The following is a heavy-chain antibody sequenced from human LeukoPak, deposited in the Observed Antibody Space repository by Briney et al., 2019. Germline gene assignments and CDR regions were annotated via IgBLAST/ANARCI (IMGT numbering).Heavy chain of an antibody. D-gene: IGHD2-21*01. J-gene: IGHJ4*02. V-gene: IGHV4-61*02. Sequence: SETLSLTCTVTGGSISSGSYYWSWIRQPAGKGLEWIGRIYTSGSTNYNPSLKSRVTISVDTSKNQFSLKLSSVTAADTAVYYCARAYCGGDCYTDYWGQGTLVTVSS. CDR3: ARAYCGGDCYTDY. CDR1: GGSISSGSYY. CDR2: IYTSGST.